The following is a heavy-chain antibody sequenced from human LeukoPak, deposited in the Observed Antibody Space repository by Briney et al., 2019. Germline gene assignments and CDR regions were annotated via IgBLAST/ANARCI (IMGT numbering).Heavy chain of an antibody. CDR1: GDSVSSNSAA. Sequence: SQTLSLTCAISGDSVSSNSAAWIWIRQSPSRGLEWLGRTYYRSKWYNDYAVSVKSRITITPNTSKSSFALHLNSVTPEDTAVYYCAREAEVGTTWSWFDPWGQGTLVTVSS. CDR3: AREAEVGTTWSWFDP. CDR2: TYYRSKWYN. V-gene: IGHV6-1*01. J-gene: IGHJ5*02. D-gene: IGHD1-26*01.